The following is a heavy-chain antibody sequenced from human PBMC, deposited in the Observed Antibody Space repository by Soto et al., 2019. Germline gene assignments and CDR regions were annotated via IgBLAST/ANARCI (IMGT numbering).Heavy chain of an antibody. CDR3: ARGAVVVPNGLIAGMDV. D-gene: IGHD2-15*01. Sequence: APVKASCKASGYTFTGYYMHWARQAPGQGLEWMGWINPSSGTTSYTQKFQGRVTMTRDTSMSTVYMELSGLRSEDTAVYYCARGAVVVPNGLIAGMDVWGLGTTVTVSS. V-gene: IGHV1-46*01. CDR2: INPSSGTT. J-gene: IGHJ6*02. CDR1: GYTFTGYY.